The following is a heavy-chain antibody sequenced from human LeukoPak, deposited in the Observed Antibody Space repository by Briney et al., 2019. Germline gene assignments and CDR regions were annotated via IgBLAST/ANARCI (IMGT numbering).Heavy chain of an antibody. Sequence: SETLSLTCAVYGGSFSGYYWSWIRQPPGKGLEWLGEINHSGSTNYNPSLKSRVTISVDTSKNQFSLKLSSVTAADTAVYYCATRLRGLDIWGQGTMVTVSS. CDR3: ATRLRGLDI. V-gene: IGHV4-34*01. CDR1: GGSFSGYY. J-gene: IGHJ3*02. D-gene: IGHD4-17*01. CDR2: INHSGST.